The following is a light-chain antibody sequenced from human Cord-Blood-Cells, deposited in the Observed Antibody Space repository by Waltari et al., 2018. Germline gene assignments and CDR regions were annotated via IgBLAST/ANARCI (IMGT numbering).Light chain of an antibody. CDR3: QQYNNWPLT. V-gene: IGKV3-15*01. CDR2: GAS. J-gene: IGKJ4*01. Sequence: VMTQSPATLSVSPGERATLSCRASQSVSSNLAWYQQKPGQAPRLLIYGASTRATGIPARFSGSGSGTEFTLTISSLQSEDFAVYYCQQYNNWPLTFGGGTKVEIK. CDR1: QSVSSN.